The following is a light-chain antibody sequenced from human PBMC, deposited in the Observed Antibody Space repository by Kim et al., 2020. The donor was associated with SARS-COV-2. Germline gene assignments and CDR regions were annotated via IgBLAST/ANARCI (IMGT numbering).Light chain of an antibody. CDR1: QSISSS. J-gene: IGKJ5*01. Sequence: TGERATRACRASQSISSSLAWYQQKPGQAPRVLIYGASARATGIPARFSGSGSGTEFTLTISNLQSEDFAVYYCQQYAYWRAFGQGTRLEIK. CDR3: QQYAYWRA. CDR2: GAS. V-gene: IGKV3-15*01.